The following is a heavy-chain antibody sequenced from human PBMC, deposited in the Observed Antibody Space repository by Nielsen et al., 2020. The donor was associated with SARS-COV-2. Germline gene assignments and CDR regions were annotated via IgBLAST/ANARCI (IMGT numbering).Heavy chain of an antibody. CDR2: IYYTGST. CDR3: GKESPRGYSNYMDV. J-gene: IGHJ6*03. V-gene: IGHV4-31*03. CDR1: GASINSGDYY. Sequence: SKTLSLTCTVSGASINSGDYYWTWVRQYPGKGLEWIGYIYYTGSTIYNPSLKSRVVISEDTSKNQFSLELRSVTAADTAVYYCGKESPRGYSNYMDVWGKGTTVTVSS.